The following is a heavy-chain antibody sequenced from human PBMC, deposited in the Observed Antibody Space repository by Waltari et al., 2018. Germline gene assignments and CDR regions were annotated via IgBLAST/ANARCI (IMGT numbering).Heavy chain of an antibody. D-gene: IGHD7-27*01. CDR3: TRGGHPNS. V-gene: IGHV3-66*02. CDR1: DATIDSNY. Sequence: SGGGLVQPGGSLRLSCTAPDATIDSNYMTWLRQAPGKGLEWISVIFADGTTHFADSVRGRFVISRDKSENTLYLQMNFVRADDSSVYYCTRGGHPNSWGQGTLVTVSS. J-gene: IGHJ1*01. CDR2: IFADGTT.